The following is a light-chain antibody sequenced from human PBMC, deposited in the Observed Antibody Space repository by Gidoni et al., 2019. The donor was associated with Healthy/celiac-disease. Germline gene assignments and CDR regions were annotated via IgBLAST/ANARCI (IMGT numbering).Light chain of an antibody. CDR2: KVS. CDR3: MQGTHWPPNT. CDR1: QRLVHSDGNTY. V-gene: IGKV2-30*02. Sequence: DVVMTQSPLSLRVTLGQPASISCRSSQRLVHSDGNTYLNWFQQSPGQSPKRLIYKVSNRDSGVPDRFSGSGSGTDFTLKISRVEAEDVGVYYCMQGTHWPPNTFXQXTKLEIK. J-gene: IGKJ2*01.